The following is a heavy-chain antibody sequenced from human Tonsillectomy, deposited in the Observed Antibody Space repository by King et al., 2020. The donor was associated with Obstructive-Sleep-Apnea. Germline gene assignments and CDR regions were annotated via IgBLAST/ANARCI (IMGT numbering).Heavy chain of an antibody. CDR3: ARDRECSGGSCYSYDAFDI. V-gene: IGHV3-33*01. J-gene: IGHJ3*02. CDR1: GFTFSSYG. Sequence: VQLEESGGGVVQPGRSLRLSCAASGFTFSSYGMHWVRQAPGKGLEWVAVIWYDGSNKYYADSVKGRFTISRDNSKNTLYLQMNSLRAEDTAVYYCARDRECSGGSCYSYDAFDIWGQGTMVTVSS. CDR2: IWYDGSNK. D-gene: IGHD2-15*01.